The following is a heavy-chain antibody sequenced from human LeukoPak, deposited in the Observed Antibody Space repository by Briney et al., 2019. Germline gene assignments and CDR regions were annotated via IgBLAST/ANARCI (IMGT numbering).Heavy chain of an antibody. CDR3: ARGRGSSWYYFDS. J-gene: IGHJ4*02. D-gene: IGHD6-13*01. CDR2: IYHSGST. V-gene: IGHV4-4*02. Sequence: SGTLSLTCAVSGGSISSSNWWSWVRQPPRKGLEWIGEIYHSGSTNYNPSLKSRVTMTVDTSKNQFSLNLSSVTAADTAVYYCARGRGSSWYYFDSWGQGTLVTVSS. CDR1: GGSISSSNW.